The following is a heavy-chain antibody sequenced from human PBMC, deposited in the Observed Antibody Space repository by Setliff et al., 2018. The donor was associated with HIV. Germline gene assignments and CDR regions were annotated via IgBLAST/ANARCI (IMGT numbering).Heavy chain of an antibody. Sequence: SETLSLTCTVSGDSINSGDYYWSWLRQPAGERLEYIGRIHSSGGFNYNPSLRSRLTLSIDISKNHFSLKLRSVTAADTAVYYCARVGTNWPSWFDPWGQGTQVTVS. J-gene: IGHJ5*02. CDR3: ARVGTNWPSWFDP. CDR1: GDSINSGDYY. D-gene: IGHD1-1*01. V-gene: IGHV4-61*02. CDR2: IHSSGGF.